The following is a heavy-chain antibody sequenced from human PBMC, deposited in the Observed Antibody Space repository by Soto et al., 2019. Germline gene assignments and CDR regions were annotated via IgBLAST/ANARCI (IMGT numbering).Heavy chain of an antibody. J-gene: IGHJ5*02. V-gene: IGHV4-59*01. Sequence: SETLSLTCTFSGGSIIRYYWTWIRQPPGKGLEWIGNIHYTGSTNYNPSLKSRVTISLGTSKSQFSLKLSSVTAADTAVYYCARDLSISSTDGPLDPWGHGTLVTVSS. CDR3: ARDLSISSTDGPLDP. D-gene: IGHD6-6*01. CDR1: GGSIIRYY. CDR2: IHYTGST.